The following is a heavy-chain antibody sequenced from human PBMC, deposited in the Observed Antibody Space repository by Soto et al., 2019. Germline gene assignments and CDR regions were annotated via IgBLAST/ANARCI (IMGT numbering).Heavy chain of an antibody. D-gene: IGHD1-1*01. CDR3: ARELEPNNYYYYYSHMDV. J-gene: IGHJ6*03. CDR2: ISAYNGNT. CDR1: GYTFTSYG. V-gene: IGHV1-18*01. Sequence: ASVQVSCKASGYTFTSYGISWVRQAPGQGLEWMGWISAYNGNTNYAQRLQGRVTMTTDTSTSTAYMELRSLTSDDTAVYYCARELEPNNYYYYYSHMDVWGKGTTVTVSS.